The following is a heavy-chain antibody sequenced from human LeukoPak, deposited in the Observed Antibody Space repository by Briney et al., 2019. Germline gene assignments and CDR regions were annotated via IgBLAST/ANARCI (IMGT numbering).Heavy chain of an antibody. J-gene: IGHJ4*02. CDR2: ISSSSSYI. CDR1: GFTFSSYS. V-gene: IGHV3-21*01. Sequence: GGSLRLSCAASGFTFSSYSMNWVRQAPGKGLEWVSSISSSSSYIYYADSVKGRFTISRDNSKNTLYLQMNSLRAEDTAVYYCAKRWSGSHFEGFDYWGQGTLVTVSS. D-gene: IGHD1-26*01. CDR3: AKRWSGSHFEGFDY.